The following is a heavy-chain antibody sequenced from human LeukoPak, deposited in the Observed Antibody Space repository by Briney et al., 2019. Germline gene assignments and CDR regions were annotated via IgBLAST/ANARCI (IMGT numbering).Heavy chain of an antibody. D-gene: IGHD3-3*01. Sequence: GGSLRLSCEASGFTVNSNYMNWVRQAPGKGLEWVSAISGSGGSTYYADSVKGRFTISRDNSKNTLYLQMNSLRAEDTAVYYCAKDTTIFGVGSGYWGQGTLVTVSS. CDR1: GFTVNSNY. CDR2: ISGSGGST. V-gene: IGHV3-23*01. J-gene: IGHJ4*02. CDR3: AKDTTIFGVGSGY.